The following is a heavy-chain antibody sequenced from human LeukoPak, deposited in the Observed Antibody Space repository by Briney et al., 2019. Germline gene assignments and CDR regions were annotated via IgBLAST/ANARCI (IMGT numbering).Heavy chain of an antibody. CDR3: ARDGLSDTFDY. J-gene: IGHJ4*02. D-gene: IGHD2-21*02. Sequence: GGSLRLSCAASGFIFSSYSMNWVRQAPGKGLEWVSYISSSSSTIYYADSVKGRFTISRDNAKNSLYLQMNSLRAEDTAVYYCARDGLSDTFDYWGQGTLVTVSS. V-gene: IGHV3-48*04. CDR1: GFIFSSYS. CDR2: ISSSSSTI.